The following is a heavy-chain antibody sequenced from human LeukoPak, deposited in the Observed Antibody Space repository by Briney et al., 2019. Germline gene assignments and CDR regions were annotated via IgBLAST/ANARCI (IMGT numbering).Heavy chain of an antibody. CDR2: ISSDGTTT. D-gene: IGHD6-13*01. V-gene: IGHV3-74*01. J-gene: IGHJ4*02. CDR3: ARVRSSSWYDY. Sequence: GGSLRLSCAASGFTFSNYWMHWVRQAPGEGLVWVSRISSDGTTTNYADSVKGRFTISRDNAKNTLYLQMNSLRVEDTAVYYCARVRSSSWYDYWGQGALVTVSS. CDR1: GFTFSNYW.